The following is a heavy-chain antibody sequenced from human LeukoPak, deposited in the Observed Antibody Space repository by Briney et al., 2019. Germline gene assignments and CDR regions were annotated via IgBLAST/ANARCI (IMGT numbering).Heavy chain of an antibody. Sequence: GASVKVSCKASGYTFTPYAVNWVRQAPGQRFEWLGWIDAGNGKTKYSQEFQGRVTITRDTSASTAYMELSRLRSEDMAVYYCARGRWSGHTVGYYFDYWGQGTLVTVSS. J-gene: IGHJ4*02. V-gene: IGHV1-3*03. CDR3: ARGRWSGHTVGYYFDY. CDR2: IDAGNGKT. D-gene: IGHD3-3*01. CDR1: GYTFTPYA.